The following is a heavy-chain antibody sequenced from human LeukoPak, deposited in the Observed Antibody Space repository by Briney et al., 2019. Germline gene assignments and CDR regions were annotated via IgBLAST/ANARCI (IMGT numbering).Heavy chain of an antibody. J-gene: IGHJ2*01. CDR3: ARRNDYGGNPDWYFDL. D-gene: IGHD4-23*01. Sequence: SETLSLTCTVSGGSISSYYWSWIRQPPGKGLEWIGYIYYSGSTNYNPSLKSRVTISVDTSKNQFSLKLSSVTAADTAVYYCARRNDYGGNPDWYFDLWGRGTLVTVSS. CDR2: IYYSGST. CDR1: GGSISSYY. V-gene: IGHV4-59*08.